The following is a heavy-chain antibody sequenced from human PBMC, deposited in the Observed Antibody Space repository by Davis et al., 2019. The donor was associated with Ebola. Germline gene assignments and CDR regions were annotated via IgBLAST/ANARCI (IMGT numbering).Heavy chain of an antibody. Sequence: SETLSLTCTVSGGSISSSSYYWGWIRQPPRKGLEWIGSIYYSGITYYNPSLKSRVTISVDTSKNQFSLKLRSVTAADTAVYYCARGTVGATRGLIDYWGQGTLVTVSS. J-gene: IGHJ4*02. D-gene: IGHD1-26*01. CDR3: ARGTVGATRGLIDY. V-gene: IGHV4-39*01. CDR2: IYYSGIT. CDR1: GGSISSSSYY.